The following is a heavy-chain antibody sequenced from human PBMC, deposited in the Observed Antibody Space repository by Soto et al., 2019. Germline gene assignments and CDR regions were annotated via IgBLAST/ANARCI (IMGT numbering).Heavy chain of an antibody. J-gene: IGHJ4*02. CDR1: GGSISSSSYY. D-gene: IGHD5-12*01. CDR3: ARRIVATIPFDY. Sequence: PSGTLYLTCTVSGGSISSSSYYWGWIRQLPGKGLEWIGSIYYSGSTYYNPSLKSRVTISVDTSKNQFSLKLSSVTAADTAVYYCARRIVATIPFDYWGQGTLVTVSS. CDR2: IYYSGST. V-gene: IGHV4-39*01.